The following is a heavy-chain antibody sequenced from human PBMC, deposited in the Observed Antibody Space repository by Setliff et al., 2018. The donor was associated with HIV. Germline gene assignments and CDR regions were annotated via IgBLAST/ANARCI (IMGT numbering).Heavy chain of an antibody. CDR1: GGSISPYY. CDR2: ISDRGTT. CDR3: ARGGASSKYLDP. V-gene: IGHV4-59*01. Sequence: SETLSLTCTVSGGSISPYYWSWIRQPPGKGLEWIAWISDRGTTNYNPSLKSRVTLPVDTSKNQFSLSLTSVTGADTAVYYCARGGASSKYLDPWGQGTLVTVSS. J-gene: IGHJ5*02. D-gene: IGHD2-15*01.